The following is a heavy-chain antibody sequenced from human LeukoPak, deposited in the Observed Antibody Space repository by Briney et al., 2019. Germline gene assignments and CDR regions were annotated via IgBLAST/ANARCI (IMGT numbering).Heavy chain of an antibody. Sequence: GGSLRLSCVASGFTFNTYAMSWVRQAPGKGLEWVSSISGSGDSTYYADSVKGRFTISRDNSKNTLYLQMNSLRAEDTAVYYCAKDKFGGYDFWSGPFDYWGQGTLVTVSS. CDR2: ISGSGDST. CDR3: AKDKFGGYDFWSGPFDY. D-gene: IGHD3-3*01. J-gene: IGHJ4*02. V-gene: IGHV3-23*01. CDR1: GFTFNTYA.